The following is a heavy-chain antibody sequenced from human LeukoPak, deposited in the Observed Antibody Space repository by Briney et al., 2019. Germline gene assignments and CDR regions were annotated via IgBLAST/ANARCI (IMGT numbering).Heavy chain of an antibody. CDR1: GFTFSSYW. CDR2: INQDGSEK. V-gene: IGHV3-7*01. Sequence: PGGSLRLSCAASGFTFSSYWMSWFRQAPGKGLEWVANINQDGSEKYYVDSVKGRFTISRDNAKNSLYLQMNTLRAEDTAVYHCARGGWGMDVWGKGTTVTVSS. CDR3: ARGGWGMDV. D-gene: IGHD2-15*01. J-gene: IGHJ6*04.